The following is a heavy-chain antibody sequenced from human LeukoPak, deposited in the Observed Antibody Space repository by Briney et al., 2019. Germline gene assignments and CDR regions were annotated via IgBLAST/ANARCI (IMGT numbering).Heavy chain of an antibody. J-gene: IGHJ6*02. CDR2: IYSGGST. CDR3: ARDGITMVRGVIKYYYGMDV. V-gene: IGHV3-53*01. CDR1: GFTVSSNY. Sequence: GGSLRLSCAASGFTVSSNYMSWVRQAPGKGLEWVSVIYSGGSTYYADSVKGRFTISRDNSKNTLYLQMNSLRAEDTAVYYCARDGITMVRGVIKYYYGMDVWGQGTTVTASS. D-gene: IGHD3-10*01.